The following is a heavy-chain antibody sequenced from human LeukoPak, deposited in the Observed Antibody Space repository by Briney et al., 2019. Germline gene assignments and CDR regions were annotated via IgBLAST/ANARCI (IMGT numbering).Heavy chain of an antibody. Sequence: GGSLRLSCAASGFTFSSYGMHWVRQAPGKGLEWVAVISYDGSNKYYADSVKGRFTISRDNSKNTLYLQMNSLRAEDTAVYYCAKGEPGPLAVAGSSYYYYGMDVWGQGTTVTVSS. D-gene: IGHD6-19*01. CDR2: ISYDGSNK. CDR1: GFTFSSYG. V-gene: IGHV3-30*18. CDR3: AKGEPGPLAVAGSSYYYYGMDV. J-gene: IGHJ6*02.